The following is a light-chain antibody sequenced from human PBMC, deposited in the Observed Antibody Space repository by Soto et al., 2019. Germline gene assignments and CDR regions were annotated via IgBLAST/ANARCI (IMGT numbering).Light chain of an antibody. CDR2: KSS. CDR1: ESMSPW. Sequence: DLQMTQSPSSLSASVGDSINITCRASESMSPWLAWYQQKPGEAPKLLIYKSSTLQSGVPSTFSGSWSGTEFTLTISGLQPDDFATYYCQKYNSAPPWTFGQGTKVEIK. V-gene: IGKV1-5*03. J-gene: IGKJ1*01. CDR3: QKYNSAPPWT.